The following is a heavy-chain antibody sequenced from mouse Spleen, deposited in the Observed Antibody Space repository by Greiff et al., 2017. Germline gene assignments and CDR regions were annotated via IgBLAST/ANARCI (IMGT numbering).Heavy chain of an antibody. CDR3: ARELRGYAMDY. Sequence: DVMLVESEGGLVQPGSSMKLSCTASGFTFSDYYMAWVRQVPEKGLEWVANINYDGSSTYYLDSLKSRFIISRDNAKNILYLQMSSLKSEDTATYYCARELRGYAMDYWGQGTSVTVSS. V-gene: IGHV5-16*01. CDR2: INYDGSST. J-gene: IGHJ4*01. CDR1: GFTFSDYY.